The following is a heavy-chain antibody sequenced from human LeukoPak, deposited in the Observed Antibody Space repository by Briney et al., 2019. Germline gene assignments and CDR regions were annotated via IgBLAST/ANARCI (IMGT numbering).Heavy chain of an antibody. CDR1: GFTFSSYW. CDR2: INENGRTT. J-gene: IGHJ4*02. V-gene: IGHV3-74*01. Sequence: GGSLRLSCAASGFTFSSYWMHWVRQAPGKGLVWVSRINENGRTTSYADSVKGRFTISRDNAKNTVYLQMTSLRAEDTAIYYCARDLTVLGTPGDDFDYWGQGSLVTVSS. CDR3: ARDLTVLGTPGDDFDY. D-gene: IGHD4-23*01.